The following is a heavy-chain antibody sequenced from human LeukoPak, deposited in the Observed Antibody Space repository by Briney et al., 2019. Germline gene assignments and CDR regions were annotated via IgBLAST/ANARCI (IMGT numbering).Heavy chain of an antibody. J-gene: IGHJ4*02. CDR3: AREDGSYKYYFDY. CDR2: IIPIFGTA. V-gene: IGHV1-69*05. D-gene: IGHD1-26*01. CDR1: GGTFSSYA. Sequence: SVKVSCKASGGTFSSYAISWVRQAPGQGLEWMGRIIPIFGTANYAQKFQGRVTITTHESTSTAYMGLSSLRSEDTAVYYCAREDGSYKYYFDYWGQGTLVTVSS.